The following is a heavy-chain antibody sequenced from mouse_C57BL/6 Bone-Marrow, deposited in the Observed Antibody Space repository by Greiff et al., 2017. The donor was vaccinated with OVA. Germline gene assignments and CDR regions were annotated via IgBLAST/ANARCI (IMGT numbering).Heavy chain of an antibody. D-gene: IGHD4-1*01. J-gene: IGHJ3*01. Sequence: LEESGAELARPGASVKLSCKASGYTFTSYGISWVKQRTGQGLEWIGEIYPRSGNTYYNEKFKGKATLTADKSSSTAYMELRSLTSEDSAVYFCARYWDVGYADWGQGTLVTVSA. CDR2: IYPRSGNT. CDR1: GYTFTSYG. V-gene: IGHV1-81*01. CDR3: ARYWDVGYAD.